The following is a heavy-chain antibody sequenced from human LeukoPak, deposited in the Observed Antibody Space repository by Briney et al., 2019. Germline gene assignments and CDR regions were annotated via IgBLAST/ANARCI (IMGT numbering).Heavy chain of an antibody. CDR3: ARASGYYYGGAFDI. CDR2: IYHSGNT. Sequence: KASGTLSLTCAVSGGSLSSSNRWSWVRQPPGKGPEWIGEIYHSGNTNYNPSLKSRVTISVDKSKNQFSLKLSSVTAADTAVYYCARASGYYYGGAFDIWGQGTMVTVSS. CDR1: GGSLSSSNR. V-gene: IGHV4-4*02. D-gene: IGHD3-22*01. J-gene: IGHJ3*02.